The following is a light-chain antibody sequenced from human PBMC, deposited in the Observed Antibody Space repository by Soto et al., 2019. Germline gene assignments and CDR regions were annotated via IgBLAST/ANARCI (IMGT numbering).Light chain of an antibody. CDR2: GYT. CDR3: QSYDTSLSGWV. V-gene: IGLV1-40*01. Sequence: QSVLTQPPSVSEAAGQRITISCTGSSSNIGAHYDVHWYQQLPGTAPKLLLYGYTHRPSGVPDRFSGSKSGTSASLAITGLQAEDEADYYCQSYDTSLSGWVFGGGTKVTVL. J-gene: IGLJ3*02. CDR1: SSNIGAHYD.